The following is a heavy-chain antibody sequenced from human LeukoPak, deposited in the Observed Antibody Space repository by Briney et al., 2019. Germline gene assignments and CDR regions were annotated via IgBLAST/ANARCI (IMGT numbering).Heavy chain of an antibody. D-gene: IGHD6-13*01. J-gene: IGHJ4*02. CDR2: IKQDGSEK. CDR3: ARMSSSSWYVCDY. V-gene: IGHV3-7*01. Sequence: GGSLRLSCAASGFTFTSHWMTWVRQAPGKGLEWVANIKQDGSEKYYVDSVMGRFTISRDNAKNSLYLQMNSLRAEDTAVYYCARMSSSSWYVCDYWGQGTLVTVSS. CDR1: GFTFTSHW.